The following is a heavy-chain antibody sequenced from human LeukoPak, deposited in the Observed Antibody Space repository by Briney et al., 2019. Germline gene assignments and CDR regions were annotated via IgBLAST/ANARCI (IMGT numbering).Heavy chain of an antibody. V-gene: IGHV4-34*01. CDR3: ARDGLGFWSGYYTSYMDV. CDR2: INHSGST. D-gene: IGHD3-3*01. CDR1: GGSFSGYY. Sequence: PSETLSLTCAVYGGSFSGYYWSWIRQPPGKGLEWIGEINHSGSTNYNPSLKSRVTISVDTSKNQFSLKLSSVTAADTAVYYCARDGLGFWSGYYTSYMDVWGKGTTVTVSS. J-gene: IGHJ6*03.